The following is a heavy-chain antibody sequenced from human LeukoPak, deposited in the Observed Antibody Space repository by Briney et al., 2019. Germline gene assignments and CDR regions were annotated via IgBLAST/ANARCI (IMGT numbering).Heavy chain of an antibody. CDR2: ISSDGSNT. J-gene: IGHJ4*02. CDR1: GFTFSRFW. D-gene: IGHD3-10*01. V-gene: IGHV3-74*01. Sequence: SGGSLRLSCAASGFTFSRFWMHWVRQAPGKGLVWVSRISSDGSNTNYADSVKGRFTISRDNAKNTLYLQMDSLTGDDTAVYYCASRNFGSSPFDYWGQGTLVTVSS. CDR3: ASRNFGSSPFDY.